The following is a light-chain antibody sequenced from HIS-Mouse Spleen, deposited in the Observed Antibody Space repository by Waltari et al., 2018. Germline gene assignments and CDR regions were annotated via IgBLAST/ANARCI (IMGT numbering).Light chain of an antibody. J-gene: IGLJ1*01. CDR3: CSYAGSSTYV. CDR2: EGS. Sequence: QSALTQPASVSGSPGQSITISCTGTSSDVGSYNLVPWYQQHPRKAPKLLIYEGSKRPSGVSNRFSGSKSGNTASLTISGLQAEDEADYYCCSYAGSSTYVFGTGTKVTVL. V-gene: IGLV2-23*01. CDR1: SSDVGSYNL.